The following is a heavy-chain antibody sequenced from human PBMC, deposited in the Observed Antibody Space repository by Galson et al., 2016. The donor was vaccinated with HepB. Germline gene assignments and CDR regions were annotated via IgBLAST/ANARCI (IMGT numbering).Heavy chain of an antibody. CDR2: ISYDGINE. J-gene: IGHJ4*02. V-gene: IGHV3-30*03. CDR1: GFTFSTYG. CDR3: STGPDARSGWNLSPILDH. Sequence: SLRLSCAASGFTFSTYGVHWVRQAPGKGLEWVAVISYDGINEYYAGSVKGRFTISRDNSKNTLYLQMNSPRADDTAVYFCSTGPDARSGWNLSPILDHWGQGTLVTVSS. D-gene: IGHD6-19*01.